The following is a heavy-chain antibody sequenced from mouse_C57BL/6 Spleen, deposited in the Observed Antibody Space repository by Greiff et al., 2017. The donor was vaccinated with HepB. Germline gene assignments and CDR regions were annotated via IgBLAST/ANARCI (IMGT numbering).Heavy chain of an antibody. CDR2: IDPSDSET. V-gene: IGHV1-52*01. D-gene: IGHD2-5*01. CDR3: ARGDYYSNFGDY. Sequence: VQLQQPGAELVRPGSSVKLSCKASGYTFTSYWMHWVKQRPIQGLEWIGNIDPSDSETHYNQKFKDKATLTVDKSSSTAYMQLSSLTSEDSAVYYCARGDYYSNFGDYWGQGTTLTVSS. CDR1: GYTFTSYW. J-gene: IGHJ2*01.